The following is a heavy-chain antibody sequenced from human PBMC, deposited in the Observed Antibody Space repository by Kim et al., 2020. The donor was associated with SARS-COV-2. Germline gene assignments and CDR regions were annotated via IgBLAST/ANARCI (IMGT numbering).Heavy chain of an antibody. CDR3: PNIWGYSSRRGGDY. CDR1: GYTFTSYA. J-gene: IGHJ4*02. CDR2: IKTNTGNP. Sequence: ASVKVSCKASGYTFTSYAMNWVRQAPGQGLEWMGWIKTNTGNPTYAQGFPGRLVFSLDTSVSRADLQTSSLKAEDTAVYYCPNIWGYSSRRGGDYWGQGTLVTVSS. V-gene: IGHV7-4-1*02. D-gene: IGHD6-13*01.